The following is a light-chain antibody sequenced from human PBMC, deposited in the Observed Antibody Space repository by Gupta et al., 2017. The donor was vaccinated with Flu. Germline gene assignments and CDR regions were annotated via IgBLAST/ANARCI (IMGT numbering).Light chain of an antibody. CDR3: AAWDSGLSAGV. Sequence: QSVLTQPPAGSAAPGQTVTISCSGSDSNIGNNYVSWYQQFPGTAPKLLIYENRKRPSGIPDRFSGSRSGTSATLGISGLQTGDEADYYCAAWDSGLSAGVFGGGTKLTVL. J-gene: IGLJ3*02. V-gene: IGLV1-51*01. CDR2: ENR. CDR1: DSNIGNNY.